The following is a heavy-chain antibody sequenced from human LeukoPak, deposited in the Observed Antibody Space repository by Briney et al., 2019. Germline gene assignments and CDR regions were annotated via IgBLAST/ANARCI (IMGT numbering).Heavy chain of an antibody. V-gene: IGHV4-38-2*02. CDR2: IYPSGTT. J-gene: IGHJ6*03. CDR1: GYSISSGYY. CDR3: ARVNTMVRGVPYYYYMDV. D-gene: IGHD3-10*01. Sequence: SETLSLTCTVSGYSISSGYYWGWIRQPPGKGLEWIGNIYPSGTTYYNPSLKTRVTISVDTSKNQFSLKLSSVTAADTAVYYCARVNTMVRGVPYYYYMDVWGKGTTVTVSS.